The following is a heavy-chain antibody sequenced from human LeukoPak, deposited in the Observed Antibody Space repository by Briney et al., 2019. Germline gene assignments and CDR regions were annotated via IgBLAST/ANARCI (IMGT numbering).Heavy chain of an antibody. CDR3: ARDLYSGYQPPDY. CDR1: GFTFSSYW. CDR2: IKQDGSEK. V-gene: IGHV3-7*01. D-gene: IGHD5-12*01. J-gene: IGHJ4*02. Sequence: PGGTLRLSCAASGFTFSSYWMSWVRQAPGRGLEWVANIKQDGSEKYYVDSVKGRFTISRDNAKNSLYLQMNSLRAEDTAVCYCARDLYSGYQPPDYWGQGTLVTVSS.